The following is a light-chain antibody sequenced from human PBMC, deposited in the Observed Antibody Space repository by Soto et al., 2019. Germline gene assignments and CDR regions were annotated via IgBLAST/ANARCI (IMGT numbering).Light chain of an antibody. J-gene: IGLJ2*01. CDR1: SSDVGGYNY. CDR3: SSYSSSSTLV. Sequence: QSALTQPASVSGSPGQSITISCTGTSSDVGGYNYVSWYQQHPGKAPKLMIYDVSNRPSGVSNRFSGSKSGNTASLTISGLQAEDEADYSCSSYSSSSTLVFGEGTKLTVL. CDR2: DVS. V-gene: IGLV2-14*01.